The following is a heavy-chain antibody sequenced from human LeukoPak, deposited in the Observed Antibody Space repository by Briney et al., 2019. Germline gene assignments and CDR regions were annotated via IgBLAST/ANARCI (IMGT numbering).Heavy chain of an antibody. J-gene: IGHJ4*02. Sequence: QPGGSLILSCAASGFTLSSYSMNWVRQAPGKGLEWVSYISSSSNTIYYADSVKGRFTISRDNAKNSLFLQMNSLRDEDTSVYYCARAVTVVTRGGLVFDYWGQGSPVTVSS. D-gene: IGHD2-21*02. V-gene: IGHV3-48*02. CDR3: ARAVTVVTRGGLVFDY. CDR1: GFTLSSYS. CDR2: ISSSSNTI.